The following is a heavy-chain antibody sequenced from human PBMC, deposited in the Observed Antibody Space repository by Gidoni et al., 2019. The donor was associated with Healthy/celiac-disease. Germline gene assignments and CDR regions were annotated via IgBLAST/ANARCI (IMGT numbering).Heavy chain of an antibody. CDR1: GFTFSSYG. V-gene: IGHV3-30*18. CDR2: RSYDGSNK. Sequence: QVQLVASGGGVVQPGGSLRLSCAASGFTFSSYGMHWARQAPGKGLEWVAVRSYDGSNKYYEDSVKGRCTISRDNSKNTLYLQMNSLRAEDTAVYYCAKPQYFAFDIWGQGTMVTVSS. J-gene: IGHJ3*02. CDR3: AKPQYFAFDI. D-gene: IGHD3-10*01.